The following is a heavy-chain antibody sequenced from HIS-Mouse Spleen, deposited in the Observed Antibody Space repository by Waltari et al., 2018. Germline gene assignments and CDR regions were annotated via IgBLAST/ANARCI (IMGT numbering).Heavy chain of an antibody. CDR1: CGSLSRSTYY. D-gene: IGHD6-13*01. Sequence: QLQLQESGPGLVTPSETLSLTCTVSCGSLSRSTYYCAWTRQPPGKGLEWVGSIYYSGSTYDNPSLKSRVTISVDTSKNQFSLKLSSVTAADTAVYYCAREIPYSSSWYDWYFDLWGRGTLVTVSS. CDR3: AREIPYSSSWYDWYFDL. CDR2: IYYSGST. J-gene: IGHJ2*01. V-gene: IGHV4-39*07.